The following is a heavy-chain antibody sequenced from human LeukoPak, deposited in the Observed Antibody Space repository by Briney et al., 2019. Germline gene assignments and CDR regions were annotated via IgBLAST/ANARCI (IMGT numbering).Heavy chain of an antibody. V-gene: IGHV3-30*02. D-gene: IGHD1-26*01. CDR2: IRYDGSNK. CDR3: AKDLVGATGF. J-gene: IGHJ4*02. Sequence: GGSLRLSCAASGFTFSSYGMHWVRQAPGEGLEWVAFIRYDGSNKYYADSVKGRFTISRDNSKNTLYLQMNSPRAEDTAVYYCAKDLVGATGFWGQGTLVTVSS. CDR1: GFTFSSYG.